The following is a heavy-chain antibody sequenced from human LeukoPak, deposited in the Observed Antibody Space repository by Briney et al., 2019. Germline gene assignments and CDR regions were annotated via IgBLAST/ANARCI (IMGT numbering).Heavy chain of an antibody. V-gene: IGHV3-30*18. CDR3: AKDRDIVVVGGMDV. D-gene: IGHD2-2*01. CDR2: ISYDGSNK. Sequence: PGGSLRLSCAASGFTFSSYGMHWVRQAPGKGLGWVAVISYDGSNKYYADSVKGRFTISRDNSKNTLYLQMNSLRAEDTAVYYCAKDRDIVVVGGMDVWGQGTTVTVSS. CDR1: GFTFSSYG. J-gene: IGHJ6*02.